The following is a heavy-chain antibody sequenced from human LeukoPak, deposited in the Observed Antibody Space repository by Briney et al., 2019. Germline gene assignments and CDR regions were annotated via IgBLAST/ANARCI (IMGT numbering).Heavy chain of an antibody. CDR3: ARVAIAYCGGDCYSDYFDY. D-gene: IGHD2-21*02. CDR2: INSDNGDT. CDR1: GYTFTDYY. J-gene: IGHJ4*02. V-gene: IGHV1-2*02. Sequence: ASVKVSCKASGYTFTDYYIHWVRQTPGQGLEWMGWINSDNGDTKYAQNFQGRVTVTRDTSISTAYMDLSRLRSDDSAVYYCARVAIAYCGGDCYSDYFDYWGQGTPVTVSS.